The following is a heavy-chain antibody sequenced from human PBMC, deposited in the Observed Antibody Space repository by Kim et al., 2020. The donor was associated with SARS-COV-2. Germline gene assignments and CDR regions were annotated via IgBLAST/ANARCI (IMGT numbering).Heavy chain of an antibody. V-gene: IGHV4-59*01. J-gene: IGHJ4*02. Sequence: LKSRVTISVDTSKNQFSLKRSSVTAADTAVYYCARFKWDSSGYYWGYYFDYWGQGTLVTVSS. CDR3: ARFKWDSSGYYWGYYFDY. D-gene: IGHD3-22*01.